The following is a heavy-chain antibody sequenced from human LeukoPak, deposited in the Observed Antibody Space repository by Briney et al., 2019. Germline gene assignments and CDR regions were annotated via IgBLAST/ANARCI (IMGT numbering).Heavy chain of an antibody. J-gene: IGHJ4*02. D-gene: IGHD4-17*01. V-gene: IGHV3-66*04. CDR1: GFTVSSTS. Sequence: GGSLRLSCAASGFTVSSTSIIWVRQAPGKGLECVSYIRGDRSTEYAEYVKGRFTISRDDSKNTVYLQMNSLRVEDTSVYYCAIRRGGYGDGDFDYWGQGTLVTVSS. CDR2: IRGDRST. CDR3: AIRRGGYGDGDFDY.